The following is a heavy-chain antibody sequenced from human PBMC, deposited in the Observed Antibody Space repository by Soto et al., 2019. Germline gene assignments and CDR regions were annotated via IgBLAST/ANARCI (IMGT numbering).Heavy chain of an antibody. D-gene: IGHD3-10*01. Sequence: PSQTLSLTCAISGASVSSNNSACNWIRQSPSRVLEWLGRTYYRSKWYNDYAVSVKSRITINPDTSKNQFSLQLNSVTHEDTAVYYCARLRSGPRDAFDIWGQGTMVTVSS. J-gene: IGHJ3*02. CDR2: TYYRSKWYN. CDR1: GASVSSNNSA. CDR3: ARLRSGPRDAFDI. V-gene: IGHV6-1*01.